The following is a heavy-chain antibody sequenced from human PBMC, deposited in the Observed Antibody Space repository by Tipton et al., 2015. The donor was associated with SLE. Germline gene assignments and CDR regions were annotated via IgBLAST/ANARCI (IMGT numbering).Heavy chain of an antibody. CDR3: ARDRDCIDY. CDR1: GFTFSDYW. J-gene: IGHJ4*02. V-gene: IGHV3-74*01. D-gene: IGHD2-21*02. CDR2: VNNEGLTT. Sequence: GSLRLSCVASGFTFSDYWMHWVRQVPGKGLVWVSYVNNEGLTTSYADSVKGRFTVSRDNAKNTLYLEMNSLRAEDTAVYYCARDRDCIDYWGQGTLVTVAS.